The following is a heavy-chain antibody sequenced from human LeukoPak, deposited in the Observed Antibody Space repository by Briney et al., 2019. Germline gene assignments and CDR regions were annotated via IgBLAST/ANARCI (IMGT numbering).Heavy chain of an antibody. CDR2: IGTAGEI. CDR3: AKGSGAWVAVAEWFDP. CDR1: GFTFSSYD. V-gene: IGHV3-13*01. Sequence: GGSLRLSCAASGFTFSSYDIHWVRQATGKGLEWVSGIGTAGEIYYPGSVKGRFTISRDNSKNTLYLQMNSLRAEDTAVYYCAKGSGAWVAVAEWFDPWGQGTLVTVSS. J-gene: IGHJ5*02. D-gene: IGHD6-19*01.